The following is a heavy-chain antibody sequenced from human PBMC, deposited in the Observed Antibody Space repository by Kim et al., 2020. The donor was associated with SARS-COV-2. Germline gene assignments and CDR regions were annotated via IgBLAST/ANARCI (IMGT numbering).Heavy chain of an antibody. CDR2: IKPDGSEK. Sequence: GGSLRLSCAASGFTLSTYWMTWVRQAPGKGLEWVATIKPDGSEKYYVDSVKGRFTISRDNAKNSLFLQMNNLRAEDTAVYYCARKEEVGGQGTLVTVSS. V-gene: IGHV3-7*03. CDR1: GFTLSTYW. CDR3: ARKEEV. D-gene: IGHD2-15*01. J-gene: IGHJ4*02.